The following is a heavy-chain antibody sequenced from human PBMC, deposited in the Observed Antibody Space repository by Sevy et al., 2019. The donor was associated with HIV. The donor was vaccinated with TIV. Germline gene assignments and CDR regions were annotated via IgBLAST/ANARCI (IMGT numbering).Heavy chain of an antibody. CDR3: TTKGDFWSGYQYFDY. CDR2: IKGKTDGGTT. CDR1: GFTFSNAW. V-gene: IGHV3-15*01. D-gene: IGHD3-3*01. J-gene: IGHJ4*02. Sequence: GGSLRLSCAASGFTFSNAWMTWVRQSPGKGLEWVGRIKGKTDGGTTDYSTPVKGRFTISRDDSKNTLYLQMNSLKTEDTALYYCTTKGDFWSGYQYFDYWGQRTLVTVSS.